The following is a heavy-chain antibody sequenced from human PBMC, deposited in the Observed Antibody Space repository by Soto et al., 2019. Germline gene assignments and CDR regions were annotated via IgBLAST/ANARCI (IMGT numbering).Heavy chain of an antibody. CDR2: ISAYNGNT. D-gene: IGHD3-22*01. J-gene: IGHJ4*02. V-gene: IGHV1-18*01. CDR1: GYTFTSYG. Sequence: ASVKVSCKASGYTFTSYGISWVRQAPGQGLEWMGWISAYNGNTNYAQKLQGRVTMTTDTSTSTAYMELRSLRSDDTAVYYCARDDSSGYYHHFHYWGQGTLVTVSS. CDR3: ARDDSSGYYHHFHY.